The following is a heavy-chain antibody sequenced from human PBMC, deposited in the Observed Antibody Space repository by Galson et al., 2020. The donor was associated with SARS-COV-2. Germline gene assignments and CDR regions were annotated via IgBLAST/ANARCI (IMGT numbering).Heavy chain of an antibody. CDR2: VYYAGST. D-gene: IGHD3-22*01. CDR3: AKDAGDYYDSSGYLPNWFDP. Sequence: ASETLSLTCTVSGGSMRSSYWSWIRQPPGRGLEWIGYVYYAGSTKYNPALKSRVTLSIDTSKNQFSLKLSSVTAADTAVYYCAKDAGDYYDSSGYLPNWFDPWGQGIRVTVSS. V-gene: IGHV4-59*01. J-gene: IGHJ5*02. CDR1: GGSMRSSY.